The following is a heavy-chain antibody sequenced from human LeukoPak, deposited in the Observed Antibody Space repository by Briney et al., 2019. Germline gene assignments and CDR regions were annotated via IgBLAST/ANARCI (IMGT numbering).Heavy chain of an antibody. CDR3: ARRYGGRDAFDI. D-gene: IGHD4-23*01. CDR1: GGSISSSSHY. Sequence: PSETLSLTCTVSGGSISSSSHYWGWIRQPPGKGLEWIGSVQYSGSTLYNPSLKSRVTISVDTSKNQFSLKLSSVTAADTAVYYCARRYGGRDAFDIWGQGTMATVSS. J-gene: IGHJ3*02. V-gene: IGHV4-39*07. CDR2: VQYSGST.